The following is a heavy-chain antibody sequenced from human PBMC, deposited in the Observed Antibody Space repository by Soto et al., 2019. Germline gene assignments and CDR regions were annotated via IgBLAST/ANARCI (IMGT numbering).Heavy chain of an antibody. D-gene: IGHD1-26*01. CDR3: AKERGATYYYYNGLDV. CDR2: ISSSSSYI. Sequence: GGSLRLSCAASGFTFSSYSMNWVRQAPGKGLEWVSSISSSSSYIYYADSVKGRFTISRDNAKNSLYLQMNSLRAEDTAVYYCAKERGATYYYYNGLDVWGQGTTVTVSS. CDR1: GFTFSSYS. J-gene: IGHJ6*02. V-gene: IGHV3-21*04.